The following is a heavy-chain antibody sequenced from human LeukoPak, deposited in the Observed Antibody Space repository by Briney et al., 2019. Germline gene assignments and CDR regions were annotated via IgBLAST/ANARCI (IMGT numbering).Heavy chain of an antibody. D-gene: IGHD5-12*01. J-gene: IGHJ4*02. Sequence: PGRSLRLSCAASGFTFSTHGMHCVRQAPGKGLEWVAVIWYDGSNEYYADSVKGRFTISRDNSKNTLYLQMNSLRAEDTAVYYCARKGYSGYEAPDYWGQGTLVTVSS. CDR3: ARKGYSGYEAPDY. CDR2: IWYDGSNE. CDR1: GFTFSTHG. V-gene: IGHV3-33*01.